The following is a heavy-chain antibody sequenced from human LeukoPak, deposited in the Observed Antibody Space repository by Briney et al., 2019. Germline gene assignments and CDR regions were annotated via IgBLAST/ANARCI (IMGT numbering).Heavy chain of an antibody. Sequence: PSETLSLTCTVSGGSISSYYWSWIRQPPGKGLEWIGYIYYSGSTNYNPSLKSRVTISVDTSKNQFSLKLSSVTAADTAVYYCASGLSGSYYRDAFDIWGQGTMVTVSS. CDR2: IYYSGST. V-gene: IGHV4-59*12. J-gene: IGHJ3*02. D-gene: IGHD1-26*01. CDR3: ASGLSGSYYRDAFDI. CDR1: GGSISSYY.